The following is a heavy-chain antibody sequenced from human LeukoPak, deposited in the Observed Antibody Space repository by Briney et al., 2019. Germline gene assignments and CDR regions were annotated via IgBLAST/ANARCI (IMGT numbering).Heavy chain of an antibody. CDR2: ISYSGST. D-gene: IGHD1-26*01. CDR3: ARGPTSRSYYSYFDY. Sequence: SETLSLTCTVSGGSISSYYWSWIRQPPGKGLEWIGYISYSGSTNYNPSFKSRVTISVDTSKNQFSLKLTSVTAADTAVYYCARGPTSRSYYSYFDYWGQGTLVTVSS. J-gene: IGHJ4*02. V-gene: IGHV4-59*01. CDR1: GGSISSYY.